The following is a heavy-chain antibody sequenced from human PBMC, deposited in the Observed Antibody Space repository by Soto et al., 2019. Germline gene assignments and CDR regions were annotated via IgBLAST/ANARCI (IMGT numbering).Heavy chain of an antibody. CDR1: GGSISSYY. D-gene: IGHD5-18*01. CDR2: IYTSGST. CDR3: ARVVLGYSSNWFDP. J-gene: IGHJ5*02. Sequence: PSLTCTVSGGSISSYYWSWIRQPAGKGLEWIGRIYTSGSTNYNPSLKSRVTISVDRSKNQFSLKLSSVTAADTAVYYCARVVLGYSSNWFDPWGQGTLVTVSS. V-gene: IGHV4-4*07.